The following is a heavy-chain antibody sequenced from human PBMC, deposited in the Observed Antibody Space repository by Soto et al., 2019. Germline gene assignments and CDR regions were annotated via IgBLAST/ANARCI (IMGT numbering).Heavy chain of an antibody. CDR1: GFTFTSYA. CDR2: VSRGGST. D-gene: IGHD2-15*01. V-gene: IGHV3-23*01. CDR3: AKRRGAGGHFDY. Sequence: EVQLLESGGGLVQPEGSLRLSCAASGFTFTSYAMGWVRQAPGKGLECVSVVSRGGSTHYADSVTGRFIVSRDNSKNTVSLQMNSLRADDTAVYYCAKRRGAGGHFDYWGQGALVTVCS. J-gene: IGHJ4*02.